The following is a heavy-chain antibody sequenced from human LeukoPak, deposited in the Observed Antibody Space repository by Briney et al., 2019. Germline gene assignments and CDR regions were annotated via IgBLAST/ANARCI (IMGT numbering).Heavy chain of an antibody. Sequence: GGSLRLSCAASGFTFSDYYMSWIRQAPGKELGWVSYISSSGSTIYYADSVKGRFTISRDNAKNSLYLQMKSLRAEDTAVYYCARDRRTAAGTDCWGQGTLVTVSS. CDR1: GFTFSDYY. D-gene: IGHD6-13*01. CDR2: ISSSGSTI. CDR3: ARDRRTAAGTDC. V-gene: IGHV3-11*04. J-gene: IGHJ4*02.